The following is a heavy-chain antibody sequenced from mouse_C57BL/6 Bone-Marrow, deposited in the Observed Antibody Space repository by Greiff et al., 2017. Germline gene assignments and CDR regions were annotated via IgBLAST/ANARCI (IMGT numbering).Heavy chain of an antibody. V-gene: IGHV1-82*01. CDR2: IYPGDGDT. CDR3: ARGNYGSPSMDY. CDR1: GYAFSSSW. Sequence: VQLQQSGPELVKPGASVKISCKASGYAFSSSWMNWVKQRPGKGFEWIGRIYPGDGDTNYNGKFKGKATLPADKSSSTAYMPLSYLTSDDSAVDVCARGNYGSPSMDYWGQGTSVTVSS. D-gene: IGHD1-1*01. J-gene: IGHJ4*01.